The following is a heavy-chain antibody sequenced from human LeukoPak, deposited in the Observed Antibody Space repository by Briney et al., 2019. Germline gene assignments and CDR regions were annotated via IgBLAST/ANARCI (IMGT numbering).Heavy chain of an antibody. CDR2: IKTKTDGETT. Sequence: GGSLRLSCAASDFTFSSAWMNWVRQAPGKGLEWVGRIKTKTDGETTDYAAPVKGRFTISRDDSKSTPYLQMNSLKTEDTAVYYCTTPHYCSGGSCANWFDPWGQGTLVTVSS. CDR1: DFTFSSAW. V-gene: IGHV3-15*07. CDR3: TTPHYCSGGSCANWFDP. J-gene: IGHJ5*02. D-gene: IGHD2-15*01.